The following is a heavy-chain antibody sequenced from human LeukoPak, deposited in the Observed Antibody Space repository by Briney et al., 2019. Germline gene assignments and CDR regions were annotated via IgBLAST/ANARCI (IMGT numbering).Heavy chain of an antibody. CDR1: GYTFTSYG. D-gene: IGHD3-16*02. CDR3: ARGPQSLRLGELSLFIYY. J-gene: IGHJ4*02. V-gene: IGHV1-18*01. Sequence: ASVKVSCKASGYTFTSYGISWVRQAPGQGLEWMGWISAYNGNTNYAQKLQGRVTMTTDTSTSTAYMELWSLRSDDTAVYYCARGPQSLRLGELSLFIYYWGQGTLVTVSS. CDR2: ISAYNGNT.